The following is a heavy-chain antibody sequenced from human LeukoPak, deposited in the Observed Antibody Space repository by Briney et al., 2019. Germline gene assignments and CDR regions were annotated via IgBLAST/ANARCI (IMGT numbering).Heavy chain of an antibody. V-gene: IGHV4-59*01. J-gene: IGHJ3*02. CDR2: IYHSGRT. CDR1: GGSISNYY. D-gene: IGHD6-13*01. CDR3: ARGRAAADAFEI. Sequence: PSETLSLTCTVSGGSISNYYWSWIRQPPGKGLEWIGYIYHSGRTNHNPSLKSRVTISVDTSKNQFSVKLSSVTAADTAVYYCARGRAAADAFEIWGQGTMVTVSS.